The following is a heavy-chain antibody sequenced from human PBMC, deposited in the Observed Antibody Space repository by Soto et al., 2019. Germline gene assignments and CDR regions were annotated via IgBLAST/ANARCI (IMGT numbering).Heavy chain of an antibody. CDR3: AKSRAPYYGSGSYYKNNWFDP. CDR2: ISGSGGST. CDR1: GFTFSSYA. J-gene: IGHJ5*02. V-gene: IGHV3-23*01. Sequence: GGSLRLSCVASGFTFSSYAMSWVRQAPGKGLEWVSAISGSGGSTYYADSVKGRFTISRDNSKNTRYLQMNSLRAEDTAVYYCAKSRAPYYGSGSYYKNNWFDPWGQGTLVTVSS. D-gene: IGHD3-10*01.